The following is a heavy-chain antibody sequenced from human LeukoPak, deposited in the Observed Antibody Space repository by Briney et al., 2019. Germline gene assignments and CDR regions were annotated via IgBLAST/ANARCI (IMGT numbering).Heavy chain of an antibody. CDR1: GYSFTSYW. J-gene: IGHJ6*03. CDR3: ARTARPGYYYYYMDV. V-gene: IGHV5-51*01. Sequence: GESLKISCKGSGYSFTSYWIGWVRQMPGKGLEWMGIIYPGDSDTRYSPSFQGQVTISADKSISTAYLQWSSLKASDTAMYYCARTARPGYYYYYMDVWGKGTTVTVPS. D-gene: IGHD6-6*01. CDR2: IYPGDSDT.